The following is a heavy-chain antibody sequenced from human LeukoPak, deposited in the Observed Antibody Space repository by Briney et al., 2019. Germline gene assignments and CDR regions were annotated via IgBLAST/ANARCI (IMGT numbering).Heavy chain of an antibody. V-gene: IGHV4-34*01. CDR3: ARGKYDFWSGYQFDY. J-gene: IGHJ4*02. D-gene: IGHD3-3*01. CDR1: GGSFSGYY. CDR2: INHSGST. Sequence: SETLSLTCAVYGGSFSGYYWSWIRQPPGKGLEWIGEINHSGSTNYNPSLKSRVTISVDTSKNQFSLKLSSVTAADTAVYYCARGKYDFWSGYQFDYWGQGTLVTVSS.